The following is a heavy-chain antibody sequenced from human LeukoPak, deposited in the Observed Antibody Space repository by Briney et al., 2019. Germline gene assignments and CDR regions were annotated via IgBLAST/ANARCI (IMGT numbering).Heavy chain of an antibody. Sequence: GGSLRLSCAASGFTFSSYAMSWVRQAPGKGLEWVSAISGSGGSTYYADSVKGRFTISRDNSKNTLYLQMGSLRAEDMAVYYCARQEYYYDSSGRAFDYWGQGTLVTVSS. D-gene: IGHD3-22*01. CDR3: ARQEYYYDSSGRAFDY. V-gene: IGHV3-23*01. J-gene: IGHJ4*02. CDR1: GFTFSSYA. CDR2: ISGSGGST.